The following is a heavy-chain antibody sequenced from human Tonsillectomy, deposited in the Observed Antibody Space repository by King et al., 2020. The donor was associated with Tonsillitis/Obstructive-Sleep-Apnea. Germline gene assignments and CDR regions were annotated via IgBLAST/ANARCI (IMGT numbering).Heavy chain of an antibody. D-gene: IGHD4-17*01. J-gene: IGHJ4*02. CDR2: INPNSGGT. V-gene: IGHV1-2*06. CDR1: GYTFTGYY. CDR3: AREAPSPYGDNRFDY. Sequence: VQLVESGAEVKKPGASVKVSCKASGYTFTGYYMHWVRQAPGQGLEWMGRINPNSGGTNYAQKFQGRVTMTRDTSISTAYMELSRLRSDDTAVYYCAREAPSPYGDNRFDYWGQGTLVTVSS.